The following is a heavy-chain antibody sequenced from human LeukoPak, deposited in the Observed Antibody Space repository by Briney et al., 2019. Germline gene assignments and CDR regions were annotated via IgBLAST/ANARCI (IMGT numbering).Heavy chain of an antibody. Sequence: GASVTVSCKASGYTFSSYGISWVRQAPGQGLEWMGWISAYNGNTNYAQKLQGRVTMTTDTSTSTAYMELRSLRSDDTAVYYCARVVPVTSFDYWGQGTLVTVSS. D-gene: IGHD2-2*01. V-gene: IGHV1-18*01. J-gene: IGHJ4*02. CDR2: ISAYNGNT. CDR1: GYTFSSYG. CDR3: ARVVPVTSFDY.